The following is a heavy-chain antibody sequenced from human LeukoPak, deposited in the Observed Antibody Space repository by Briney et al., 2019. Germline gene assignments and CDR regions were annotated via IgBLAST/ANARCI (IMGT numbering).Heavy chain of an antibody. D-gene: IGHD6-13*01. CDR3: ARVDSRSWSAFDY. CDR1: GYTFSNYA. J-gene: IGHJ4*02. Sequence: ASVKVSCKASGYTFSNYAISWVLHAPGQGLEWMGWISVHNGNTKYAQKLQGRVTMTTDTSTTTAYMELRSLTSDDTAVYFCARVDSRSWSAFDYWGQGTLVTVFS. CDR2: ISVHNGNT. V-gene: IGHV1-18*01.